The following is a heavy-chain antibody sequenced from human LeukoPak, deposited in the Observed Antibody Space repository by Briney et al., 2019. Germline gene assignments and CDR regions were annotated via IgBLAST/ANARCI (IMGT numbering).Heavy chain of an antibody. Sequence: GGSLRLSCAASGFTFSSYWMSWVRQAPGKGLEWVANIKQDGSEKYYVDSVKGRFTISRDNAKNSLYLQMNSLRAEDTAVYYCAKAEGKAYYYYYMDVWGKGTTVTVSS. J-gene: IGHJ6*03. V-gene: IGHV3-7*01. CDR1: GFTFSSYW. CDR2: IKQDGSEK. CDR3: AKAEGKAYYYYYMDV.